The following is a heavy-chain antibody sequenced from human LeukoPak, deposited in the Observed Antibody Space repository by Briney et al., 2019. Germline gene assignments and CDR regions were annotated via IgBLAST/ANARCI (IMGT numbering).Heavy chain of an antibody. CDR3: ARGAAAGTRPGTNWFDP. D-gene: IGHD6-13*01. V-gene: IGHV6-1*01. CDR2: TYYRSKWYN. J-gene: IGHJ5*02. Sequence: PSQTLSLTCAISGDSVSSNSAAWNWIRQSPSRGLEWLGRTYYRSKWYNDYAVSVKSRITINPDTSKNQFSLQLNSVTPEDTAVYYCARGAAAGTRPGTNWFDPWGQGTLVTVSS. CDR1: GDSVSSNSAA.